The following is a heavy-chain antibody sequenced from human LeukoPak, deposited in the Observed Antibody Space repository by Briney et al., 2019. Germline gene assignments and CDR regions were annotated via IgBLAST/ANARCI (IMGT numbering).Heavy chain of an antibody. Sequence: SETLSLTCTVSGGSSSSGSYYWSWIRQPAGKGLEWIGRIYTSGSTNYNPSLKSRVTISVDTSKNQFSLKLSSVTAADTAVYYCARVEWDYDFWSGQGAFDIWGQGTRVTVSS. J-gene: IGHJ3*02. CDR1: GGSSSSGSYY. D-gene: IGHD3-3*01. CDR2: IYTSGST. CDR3: ARVEWDYDFWSGQGAFDI. V-gene: IGHV4-61*02.